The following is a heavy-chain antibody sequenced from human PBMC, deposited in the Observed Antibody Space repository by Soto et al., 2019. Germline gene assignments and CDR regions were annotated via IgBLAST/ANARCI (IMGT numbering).Heavy chain of an antibody. CDR3: ASGDGYNYRIAY. CDR2: IIPILGIA. CDR1: GGTFSSYT. D-gene: IGHD5-12*01. V-gene: IGHV1-69*02. J-gene: IGHJ4*02. Sequence: QVQLVQSGAEVKKPGSSVKVSCKASGGTFSSYTISWVRQAPGQGLEWMGRIIPILGIANYAQKFQGRVXIXAXXPMRPAYMALSSLGSGDAAGYSCASGDGYNYRIAYWGQGTLVTVSS.